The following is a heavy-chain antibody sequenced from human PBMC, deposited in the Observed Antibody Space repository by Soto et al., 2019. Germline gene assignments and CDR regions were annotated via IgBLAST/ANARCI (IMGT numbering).Heavy chain of an antibody. Sequence: QLQLQESGPGLVKPSETLSLTCTVSGGSISSSSYYWGWIRQPPAKGLEWIGSIYYSGSTYYNPSLKSRVTISVDTSKNQFSLKLSSVTAADTAVYYCAPYSSSRGWFDPWGQGTLVTVSS. D-gene: IGHD6-13*01. V-gene: IGHV4-39*01. J-gene: IGHJ5*02. CDR2: IYYSGST. CDR3: APYSSSRGWFDP. CDR1: GGSISSSSYY.